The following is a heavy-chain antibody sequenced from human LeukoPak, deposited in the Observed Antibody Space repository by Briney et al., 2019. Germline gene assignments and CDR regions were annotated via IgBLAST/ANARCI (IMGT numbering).Heavy chain of an antibody. CDR3: AKDVDYSNCFDY. V-gene: IGHV3-23*01. CDR1: GFTFSSYA. D-gene: IGHD4-11*01. CDR2: ISGSGGST. J-gene: IGHJ4*02. Sequence: PGGSLRLSCAASGFTFSSYAMSWVRQAPGKGLEWVSAISGSGGSTYYADSVKGRLTISRDNSKNTLYLQMNSLRAEDTAVYYCAKDVDYSNCFDYWGQGTLVTVSS.